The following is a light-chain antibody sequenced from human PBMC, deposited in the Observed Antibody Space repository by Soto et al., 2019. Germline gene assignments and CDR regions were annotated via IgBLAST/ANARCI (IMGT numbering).Light chain of an antibody. Sequence: QAVVTQEPSLTVSPGGTVTLTCGSSTGSVTNSHYPYWFQQKPGQAPRTLMFDTSSKHSWTPDRFSGSLLGGKAALTISGAQPEDEAEYHCLLSYSATEGVFGGGTKLTVL. CDR2: DTS. J-gene: IGLJ3*02. CDR3: LLSYSATEGV. V-gene: IGLV7-46*01. CDR1: TGSVTNSHY.